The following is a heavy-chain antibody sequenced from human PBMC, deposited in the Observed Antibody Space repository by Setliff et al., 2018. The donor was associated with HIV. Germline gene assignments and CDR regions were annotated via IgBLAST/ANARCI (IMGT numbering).Heavy chain of an antibody. V-gene: IGHV3-64*01. Sequence: GESLKISCAASGFTFSSYAMHWVRQAPGKGLEYVSSISSNGGNTYYASSLKGRFTISRDNSKNTLYLQMGSLRAEDMVVYYCARDASISSPYDAFDIWGQGTMVTVSS. D-gene: IGHD6-6*01. CDR1: GFTFSSYA. CDR2: ISSNGGNT. J-gene: IGHJ3*02. CDR3: ARDASISSPYDAFDI.